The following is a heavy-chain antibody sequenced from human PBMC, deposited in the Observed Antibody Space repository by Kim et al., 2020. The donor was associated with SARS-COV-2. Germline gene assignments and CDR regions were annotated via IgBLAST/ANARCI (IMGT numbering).Heavy chain of an antibody. CDR3: AKGAGLWFGESFDY. V-gene: IGHV3-9*01. J-gene: IGHJ4*02. D-gene: IGHD3-10*01. Sequence: ADSVKGRLTISRDNAKNSLYLQMNSLRAEDTALYYCAKGAGLWFGESFDYWGQGTLVTVSS.